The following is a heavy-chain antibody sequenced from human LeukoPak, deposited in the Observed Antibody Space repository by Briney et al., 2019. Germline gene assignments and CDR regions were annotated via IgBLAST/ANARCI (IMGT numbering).Heavy chain of an antibody. CDR3: ARDRVYSGYDFTYYYDSSGYWDY. D-gene: IGHD3-22*01. J-gene: IGHJ4*02. CDR2: INPSGGST. Sequence: GASVKVSCKASGYTFTSYYMHWVRQAPGQGLEWMGIINPSGGSTSYAQKFQGRVTMTRDTSTSTAYMELRSLRSDDTAVYYCARDRVYSGYDFTYYYDSSGYWDYWGQGTLVTVSS. V-gene: IGHV1-46*01. CDR1: GYTFTSYY.